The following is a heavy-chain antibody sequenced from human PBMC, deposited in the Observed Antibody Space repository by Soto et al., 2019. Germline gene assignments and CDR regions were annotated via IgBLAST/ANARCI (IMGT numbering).Heavy chain of an antibody. CDR2: LSSSSGHI. Sequence: WGSLRLSCAASGFTFSSYSMNWFRQAPGKGLEWVSSLSSSSGHIYYADSVKGRFTISRDNAKNSLYLQMNSLRAEDTAVYYCVRHWLATREFDYWGQGTLVTVSS. V-gene: IGHV3-21*01. CDR1: GFTFSSYS. CDR3: VRHWLATREFDY. J-gene: IGHJ4*02. D-gene: IGHD1-26*01.